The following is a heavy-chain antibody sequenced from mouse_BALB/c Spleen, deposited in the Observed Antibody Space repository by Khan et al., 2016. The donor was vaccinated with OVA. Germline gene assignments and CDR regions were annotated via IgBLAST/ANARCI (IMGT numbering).Heavy chain of an antibody. CDR3: TRSGYGSFAY. V-gene: IGHV1S81*02. CDR2: INPSNGGS. Sequence: QVQLQQSGAELVKPGTSVKLSCKGSGYTFISYYLYWVKERPGQGLEWIGEINPSNGGSNFNEKFKSKATLTVDKSSSTAYMQLSSLTSEDSAVYYCTRSGYGSFAYWGQGTLVTVSA. D-gene: IGHD2-2*01. CDR1: GYTFISYY. J-gene: IGHJ3*01.